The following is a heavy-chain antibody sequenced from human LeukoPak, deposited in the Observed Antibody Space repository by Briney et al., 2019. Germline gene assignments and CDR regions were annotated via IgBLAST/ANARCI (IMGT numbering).Heavy chain of an antibody. CDR1: GYTLTELS. J-gene: IGHJ4*02. CDR2: FDPEDGET. Sequence: ASVKVSCRVSGYTLTELSMHWVRQAPGKGLEWMGGFDPEDGETIYAQKFQGRVTMTEDTSTDTAYMELSSLRSEDTAVYYCATGPGVIDPYYFDYWGQGTLVTVSS. V-gene: IGHV1-24*01. D-gene: IGHD3-10*01. CDR3: ATGPGVIDPYYFDY.